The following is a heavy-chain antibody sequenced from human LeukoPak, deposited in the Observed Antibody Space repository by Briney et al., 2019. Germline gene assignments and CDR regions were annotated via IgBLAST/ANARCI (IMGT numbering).Heavy chain of an antibody. D-gene: IGHD1-26*01. CDR1: GGSISSSSYY. J-gene: IGHJ4*02. CDR2: IYCSGST. Sequence: PSETLSLTCTVSGGSISSSSYYWGWIRQPPGKGLEWIGSIYCSGSTYYNPSLKSRVTISVDTSKNQFSLKLSSVTAADTAVYYCARPGIVGATPDYWGQGTLVTVSS. V-gene: IGHV4-39*01. CDR3: ARPGIVGATPDY.